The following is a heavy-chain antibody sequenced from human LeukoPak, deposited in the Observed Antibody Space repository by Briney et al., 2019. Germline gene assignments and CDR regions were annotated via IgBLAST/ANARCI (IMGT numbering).Heavy chain of an antibody. J-gene: IGHJ4*02. D-gene: IGHD3-3*01. CDR1: GGSISSGDYY. Sequence: SETLSLTCTVSGGSISSGDYYWSWIRQPPGKGLEWIGYIYYSGSTYYNPSPKSRVTISVDTSKNQFSLKLSSVTAADTAVYYCARVPPYDFWSGYLDYWGQGTLVTVSS. CDR3: ARVPPYDFWSGYLDY. CDR2: IYYSGST. V-gene: IGHV4-30-4*08.